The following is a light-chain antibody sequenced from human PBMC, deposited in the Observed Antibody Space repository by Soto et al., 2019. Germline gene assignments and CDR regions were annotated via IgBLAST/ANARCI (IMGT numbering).Light chain of an antibody. J-gene: IGLJ1*01. CDR3: QSYDSSLSGYV. CDR2: GNS. Sequence: QAVVTQSPSVSGAPGQRVTISCTGSSSNIGAGYDVHWYQQLPGTAPKLLIYGNSNRPSGVPDRFSGSKSGTSASLAITGLQAEDEADYYCQSYDSSLSGYVFGTGTK. CDR1: SSNIGAGYD. V-gene: IGLV1-40*01.